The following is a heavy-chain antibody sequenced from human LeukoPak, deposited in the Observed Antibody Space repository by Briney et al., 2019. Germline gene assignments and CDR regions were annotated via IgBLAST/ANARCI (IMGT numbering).Heavy chain of an antibody. Sequence: PGTSLRLSCAASGFTFSSFAMHWVRQAPGKGLEWVAVISSDGVNKYNADSVKGRFTISRDNSKNTLYFQMSSLRPEDTAVYYCVKIVMAGGYFDYWGQGTLVTVSS. V-gene: IGHV3-30-3*02. CDR1: GFTFSSFA. CDR3: VKIVMAGGYFDY. D-gene: IGHD3-16*01. J-gene: IGHJ4*02. CDR2: ISSDGVNK.